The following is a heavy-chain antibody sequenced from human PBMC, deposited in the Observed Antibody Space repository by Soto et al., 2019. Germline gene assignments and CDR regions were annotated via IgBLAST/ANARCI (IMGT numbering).Heavy chain of an antibody. D-gene: IGHD2-21*01. CDR2: IIPIFGTA. J-gene: IGHJ6*02. V-gene: IGHV1-69*01. CDR1: GGTFSSYA. Sequence: QVQLVQSGAEVKKPGSSVKVSCKASGGTFSSYAISWVRQAPGQGLEWMGGIIPIFGTANYAQKFQGRVTITADESTSTAYMELSSLRSVDTAVYYCARDSEGYPHIVVVAASYGMDVWGQGTTVTVSS. CDR3: ARDSEGYPHIVVVAASYGMDV.